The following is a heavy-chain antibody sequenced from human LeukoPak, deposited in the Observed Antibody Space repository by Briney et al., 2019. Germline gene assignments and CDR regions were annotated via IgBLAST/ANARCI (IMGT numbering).Heavy chain of an antibody. CDR3: ALVAVASDFDY. CDR1: GFPFSNYD. CDR2: IGSSGTTR. D-gene: IGHD6-19*01. J-gene: IGHJ4*02. Sequence: GGSLRLSCAASGFPFSNYDMNWVRQAPGKGLEWVSNIGSSGTTRYYADSVKGRFSISRDNAKNSLYLQMNRLRVEDTGVYYCALVAVASDFDYWGQGALVTVSS. V-gene: IGHV3-48*03.